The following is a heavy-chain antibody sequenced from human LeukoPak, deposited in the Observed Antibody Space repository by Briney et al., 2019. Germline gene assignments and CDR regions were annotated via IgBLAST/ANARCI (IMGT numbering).Heavy chain of an antibody. J-gene: IGHJ6*02. V-gene: IGHV3-64D*09. CDR3: VRGYSFGPYGMDV. Sequence: AGGSLRLSYAASGFTFSSYGMLWVRQAPGKGLEYVSAISDSGGSTYYADSVKGRFTISRDNSKNTLYLQMSSLRAEDTAVYFCVRGYSFGPYGMDVWGQGTTVTVSS. CDR2: ISDSGGST. CDR1: GFTFSSYG. D-gene: IGHD2-15*01.